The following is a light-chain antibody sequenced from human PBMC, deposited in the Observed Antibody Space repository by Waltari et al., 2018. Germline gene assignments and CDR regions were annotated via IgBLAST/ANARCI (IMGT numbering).Light chain of an antibody. CDR3: QQRNDWPPEYT. CDR2: DVS. J-gene: IGKJ2*01. V-gene: IGKV3-11*01. CDR1: QSVGNS. Sequence: EVVLTRSAATLSLSPGERVSLSCRASQSVGNSLAWYQQKAGQAPRLLIYDVSNRASGIPARFSGSGSGTDFTLTISSLEPDDFAIYYCQQRNDWPPEYTFGQGTKLEIK.